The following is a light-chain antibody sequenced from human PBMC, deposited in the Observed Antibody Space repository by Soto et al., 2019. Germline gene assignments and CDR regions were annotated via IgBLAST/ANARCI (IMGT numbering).Light chain of an antibody. J-gene: IGKJ1*01. CDR3: QQYNSSWS. Sequence: DIQMTQSPSTLSASVGDRVTITCRASQSINSWLAWYQQKPGKAPKLLVYDVSILESGVPSRFSGGGSGTEFTLSISSLQPDDSATDYCQQYNSSWSFGQGTKVDIK. CDR1: QSINSW. CDR2: DVS. V-gene: IGKV1-5*01.